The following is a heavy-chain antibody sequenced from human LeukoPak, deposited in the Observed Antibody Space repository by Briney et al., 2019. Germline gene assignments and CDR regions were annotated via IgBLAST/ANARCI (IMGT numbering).Heavy chain of an antibody. CDR3: ARRGQHLPVDAFDV. CDR1: GSSMRSGGYY. V-gene: IGHV4-39*07. Sequence: SETLSLTCSVSGSSMRSGGYYWLWIRQPPGRELEWIGSIYYSGDTYYNPSVESRVTLSLDTSNNQFSLELTAVTAADTALYYCARRGQHLPVDAFDVWGQGTMVTVSS. D-gene: IGHD6-13*01. J-gene: IGHJ3*01. CDR2: IYYSGDT.